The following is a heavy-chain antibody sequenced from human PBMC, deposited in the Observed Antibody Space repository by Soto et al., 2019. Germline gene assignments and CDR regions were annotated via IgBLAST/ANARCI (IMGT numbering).Heavy chain of an antibody. CDR1: GGSISSSSYY. J-gene: IGHJ4*02. CDR3: ARHDAGQLDY. CDR2: IYYSGTT. D-gene: IGHD6-13*01. V-gene: IGHV4-39*01. Sequence: QLQLQESGPGLVKPSETLSLTCTVSGGSISSSSYYWGWIRQPPGKGQEWVGSIYYSGTTYYNPALSSRVTISVDTSKIQVSLKRSSVTAADTAVYYCARHDAGQLDYWGQGTLVTVSS.